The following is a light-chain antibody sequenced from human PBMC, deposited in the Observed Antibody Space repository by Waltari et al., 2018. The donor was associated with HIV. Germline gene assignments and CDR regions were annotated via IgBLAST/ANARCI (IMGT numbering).Light chain of an antibody. CDR3: AAWDDSLNCPV. J-gene: IGLJ2*01. Sequence: QSVLTQSPSASGTPGQRGIISCSGSSSNIGSNSVKWYQQLPGPAPKLLIYSNNARPSGVPDRFSGSKSGTSASLAISGLQSEDEADYHCAAWDDSLNCPVFGGGTKLTVL. CDR2: SNN. V-gene: IGLV1-44*01. CDR1: SSNIGSNS.